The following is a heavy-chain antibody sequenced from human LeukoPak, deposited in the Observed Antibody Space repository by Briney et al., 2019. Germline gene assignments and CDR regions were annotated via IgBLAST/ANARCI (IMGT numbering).Heavy chain of an antibody. Sequence: PGGSLRLSCAASGFTVSSNYMSWVRQAPGKGLEWVSVIYSGGSTYYADSVKGRFTISRDNSKNTLYLQMNSLRAEDTAVYYCARDRNYYGSRGYYGIDYWGQGTLATVSS. CDR1: GFTVSSNY. CDR2: IYSGGST. V-gene: IGHV3-53*01. J-gene: IGHJ4*02. D-gene: IGHD3-22*01. CDR3: ARDRNYYGSRGYYGIDY.